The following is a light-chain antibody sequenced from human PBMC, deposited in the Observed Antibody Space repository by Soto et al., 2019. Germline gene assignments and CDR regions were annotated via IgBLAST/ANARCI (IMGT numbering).Light chain of an antibody. V-gene: IGLV2-14*01. CDR2: AVT. J-gene: IGLJ2*01. Sequence: QSVLTQPASVSGSPGQSIAISCTGTSSDVGSYNSVSWYQQFPGKAPKLILYAVTNRPSGVSNRFSGSKSGNTASLTISGLQAEDEADYFCSSYTTSATLVFGVGTKVTV. CDR1: SSDVGSYNS. CDR3: SSYTTSATLV.